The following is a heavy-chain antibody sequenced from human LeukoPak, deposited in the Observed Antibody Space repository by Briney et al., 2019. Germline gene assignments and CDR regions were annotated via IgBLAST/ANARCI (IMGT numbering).Heavy chain of an antibody. J-gene: IGHJ3*02. Sequence: ASVKVSCKASGYTFTSYYMHWVRQAPGQGLEWMGIINPSGGSTSYAQKFQGRVTMTRDTSTSTVYMELSSLRSEDTAVYYCARGVGKNWNPFTESRKGYAFDIWGQGTMVTVSS. CDR2: INPSGGST. CDR1: GYTFTSYY. V-gene: IGHV1-46*01. CDR3: ARGVGKNWNPFTESRKGYAFDI. D-gene: IGHD1-1*01.